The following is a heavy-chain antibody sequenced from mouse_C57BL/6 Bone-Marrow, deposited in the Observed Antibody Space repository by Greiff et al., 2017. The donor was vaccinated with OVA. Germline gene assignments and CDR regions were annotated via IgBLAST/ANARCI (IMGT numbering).Heavy chain of an antibody. CDR1: EYEFPSHD. CDR2: INSDGGST. Sequence: EVHLVESGGGLVQPGESLKLSCESNEYEFPSHDMSWVRKTPEKRLELVAAINSDGGSTYYPDTMERRFIISRDNTKKTLYLQMSSLRSEDTALYYCARHGYDSNYEGWYFDVWGTGTTVTVSS. J-gene: IGHJ1*03. V-gene: IGHV5-2*01. CDR3: ARHGYDSNYEGWYFDV. D-gene: IGHD2-5*01.